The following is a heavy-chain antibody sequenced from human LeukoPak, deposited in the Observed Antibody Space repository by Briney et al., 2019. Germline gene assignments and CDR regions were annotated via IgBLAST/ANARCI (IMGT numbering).Heavy chain of an antibody. V-gene: IGHV3-23*01. D-gene: IGHD7-27*01. CDR2: ITTGGPNT. J-gene: IGHJ4*02. CDR3: AKDGGLWVSAHWGDS. Sequence: GGSLRLSCAASGFTFSSYCMSWVRQAPGKGLKWVSTITTGGPNTYYADSVKGRFTVSRDDSKNTLYLQMNSLRAEDTAVYYCAKDGGLWVSAHWGDSWGRGTLVTVSS. CDR1: GFTFSSYC.